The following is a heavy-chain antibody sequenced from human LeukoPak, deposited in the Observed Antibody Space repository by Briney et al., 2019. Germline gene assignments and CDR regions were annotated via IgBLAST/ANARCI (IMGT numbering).Heavy chain of an antibody. J-gene: IGHJ4*02. D-gene: IGHD4-17*01. CDR2: ISGDGGST. Sequence: PGGSLRLSCAASGFTFDDYGMHWVRQAPGKGLEWVSLISGDGGSTYYADSVKGRFTISRDNSKNSLYLQMNSLRTEDTALYYCAKDTGYGEGSDYWGQGTLVTVSS. CDR1: GFTFDDYG. V-gene: IGHV3-43*02. CDR3: AKDTGYGEGSDY.